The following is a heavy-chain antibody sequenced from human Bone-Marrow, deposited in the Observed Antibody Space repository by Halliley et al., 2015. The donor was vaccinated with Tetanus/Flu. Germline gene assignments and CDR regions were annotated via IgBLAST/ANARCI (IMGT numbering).Heavy chain of an antibody. CDR3: ARPVFDSSGYYWYFDL. V-gene: IGHV3-11*01. D-gene: IGHD3-22*01. J-gene: IGHJ2*01. CDR1: GFTFSDFY. CDR2: MSDSGNML. Sequence: SLRLSCEASGFTFSDFYMSWIRQAPGKGLEWVAYMSDSGNMLYYTDSVKGRFTISRDNAKSSLSLQMNRLRAEDTAVYYCARPVFDSSGYYWYFDLWGRGTLVTVSS.